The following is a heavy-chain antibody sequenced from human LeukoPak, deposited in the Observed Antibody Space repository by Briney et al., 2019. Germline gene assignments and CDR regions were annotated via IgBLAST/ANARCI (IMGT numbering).Heavy chain of an antibody. V-gene: IGHV3-48*04. J-gene: IGHJ5*02. Sequence: GGSLRLSCAASGFTFSSYSMNWVRQAPGKGLEWVSYISSSSSTIYYADSVKGRFTISRDNAKNSLYLQMNSLRAEDTAVYYCARGLYSSRGNWFDPWGQGTLVTVSS. D-gene: IGHD6-13*01. CDR3: ARGLYSSRGNWFDP. CDR2: ISSSSSTI. CDR1: GFTFSSYS.